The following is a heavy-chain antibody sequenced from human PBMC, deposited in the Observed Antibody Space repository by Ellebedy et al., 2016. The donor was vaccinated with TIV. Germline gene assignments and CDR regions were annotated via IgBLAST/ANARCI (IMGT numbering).Heavy chain of an antibody. J-gene: IGHJ4*02. CDR3: AASESADSDY. Sequence: MPSETLSLTCTVSGGSTSSSTYYRAWIRQPPGKGLEWIGSIYYTGSSYYNPSLKSRVTISVDTSKNQFSLRLSSVTAADTAVYYCAASESADSDYWGPGTLVTVSS. D-gene: IGHD2-2*01. CDR2: IYYTGSS. V-gene: IGHV4-39*01. CDR1: GGSTSSSTYY.